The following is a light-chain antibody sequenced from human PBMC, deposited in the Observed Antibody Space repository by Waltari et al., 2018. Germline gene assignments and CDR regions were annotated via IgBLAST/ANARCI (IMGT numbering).Light chain of an antibody. V-gene: IGKV3-20*01. CDR3: QHYLRLPVT. J-gene: IGKJ1*01. CDR1: QSVSRA. CDR2: GAS. Sequence: EIVLTQSPGTLSLSLGERATVSCRASQSVSRALAWYQQKPGQAPRLLIYGASTRATGIPGRLSVSGSGTDFSLTISRREPDDFAVYYCQHYLRLPVTFGQGTTVEI.